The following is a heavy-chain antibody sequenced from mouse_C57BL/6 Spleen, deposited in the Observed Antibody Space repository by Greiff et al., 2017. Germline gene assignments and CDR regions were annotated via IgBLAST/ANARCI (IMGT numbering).Heavy chain of an antibody. CDR3: ARLNSLWEGD. CDR1: GFTFSSYG. D-gene: IGHD1-1*02. J-gene: IGHJ2*01. V-gene: IGHV5-6*01. CDR2: ISSGGSYT. Sequence: EVQLVESGGDLVKPGGSLKLSCAASGFTFSSYGMSWVRQTPDKRLEWVATISSGGSYTYYPDSVKGRFTISRDNAKNTLYLQMSSLKSEDTAMYSCARLNSLWEGDWGQGTTLTVSS.